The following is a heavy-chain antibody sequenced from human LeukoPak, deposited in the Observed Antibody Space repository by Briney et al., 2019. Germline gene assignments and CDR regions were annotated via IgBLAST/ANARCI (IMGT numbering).Heavy chain of an antibody. J-gene: IGHJ5*02. CDR1: GFTFNSYG. D-gene: IGHD3-16*02. Sequence: GRSLRLSCAASGFTFNSYGMHWVRQAPGKGLEWVAVISYDGSNKYYADSVKGRFTISRDNSKNTLYLQMNSLRAEDTAVYYCARDSAYDYVWGSYRYLDPWGQGTLVTVSS. V-gene: IGHV3-30*03. CDR3: ARDSAYDYVWGSYRYLDP. CDR2: ISYDGSNK.